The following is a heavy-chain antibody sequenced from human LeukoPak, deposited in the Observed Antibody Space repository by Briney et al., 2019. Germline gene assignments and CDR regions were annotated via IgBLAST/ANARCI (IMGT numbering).Heavy chain of an antibody. Sequence: RTGGSLRLSCAASGFTFGSYWMSWVRQAPGKGLEWVANIKQDGSEKYYVDSVKGRFTISRDNAKNSLYLQMNSLRAEDTAVYYCARGSGWYDDYWGQGTLVTVSS. CDR3: ARGSGWYDDY. CDR2: IKQDGSEK. J-gene: IGHJ4*02. CDR1: GFTFGSYW. V-gene: IGHV3-7*01. D-gene: IGHD6-19*01.